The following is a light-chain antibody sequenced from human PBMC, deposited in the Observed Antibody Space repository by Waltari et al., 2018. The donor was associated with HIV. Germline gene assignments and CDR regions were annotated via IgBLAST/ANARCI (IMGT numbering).Light chain of an antibody. CDR2: DAS. J-gene: IGKJ2*01. CDR1: QRVSTS. CDR3: QRRSNWPPAYT. Sequence: EIVLTQFPATLALSPGKRVTLSCRASQRVSTSLAWYQQKPGQAPRLLIYDASTRAAGIPARFSGSGSVTDFTLTISSLETEDFAVYYCQRRSNWPPAYTFGQGTKLGSK. V-gene: IGKV3-11*01.